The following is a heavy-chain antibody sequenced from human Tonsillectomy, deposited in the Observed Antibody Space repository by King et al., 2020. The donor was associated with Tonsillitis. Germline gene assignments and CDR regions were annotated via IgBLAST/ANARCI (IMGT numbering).Heavy chain of an antibody. Sequence: QLVQSGAEVKKPGASVNISCKASGYTFTSYYIHWVRQAPGQGLEWMGIINPSGGSTNYAQKVQGRVTMTRDTSTSTVYMHLSSLRAEDTAVFYCARARPHLYHATSGLPHFRFWAQGTLDTVSS. J-gene: IGHJ4*02. CDR3: ARARPHLYHATSGLPHFRF. D-gene: IGHD3-3*01. CDR2: INPSGGST. CDR1: GYTFTSYY. V-gene: IGHV1-46*01.